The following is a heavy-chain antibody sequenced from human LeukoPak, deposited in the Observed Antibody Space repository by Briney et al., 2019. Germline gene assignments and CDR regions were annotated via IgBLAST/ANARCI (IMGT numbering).Heavy chain of an antibody. Sequence: PSETLSLTCTVSGGSISSSSYYWGWIRQPPGKGLEWIGSIYYSGSTYYNPSLKSRVTISVDTSKNQFSLKLSSVTAADTAVYYCARAADYYDSFDIWGQGTMVTVSS. J-gene: IGHJ3*02. CDR1: GGSISSSSYY. V-gene: IGHV4-39*01. CDR2: IYYSGST. CDR3: ARAADYYDSFDI. D-gene: IGHD3-22*01.